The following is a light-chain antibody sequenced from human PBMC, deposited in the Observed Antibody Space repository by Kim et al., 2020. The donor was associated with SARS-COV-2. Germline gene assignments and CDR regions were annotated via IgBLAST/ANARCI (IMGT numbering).Light chain of an antibody. CDR2: GAS. CDR3: LQHSTYPLT. J-gene: IGKJ5*01. CDR1: QDIRND. V-gene: IGKV1-17*01. Sequence: DIQMTQSPSSLSASVGDRVTITCRASQDIRNDLGWYQQNPGRAPKRLIYGASSLQSGVPSRFSGSGSGTEFTLTINSVQPEDFATYYCLQHSTYPLTFGQGTRLEIK.